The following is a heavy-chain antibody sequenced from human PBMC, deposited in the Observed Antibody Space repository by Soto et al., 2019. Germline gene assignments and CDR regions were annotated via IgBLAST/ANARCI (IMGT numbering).Heavy chain of an antibody. CDR2: ISAHTGNT. CDR3: ARNFWSGTNWFDP. D-gene: IGHD3-3*01. V-gene: IGHV1-18*01. CDR1: GYTFTNYG. Sequence: GASVKVSCKTSGYTFTNYGISWVRQAPGQGLEWMGWISAHTGNTNYAQKFQGRVTMTRDTSISTAYMELSRLTSDDTAVYFCARNFWSGTNWFDPWGQGTLVTVSS. J-gene: IGHJ5*02.